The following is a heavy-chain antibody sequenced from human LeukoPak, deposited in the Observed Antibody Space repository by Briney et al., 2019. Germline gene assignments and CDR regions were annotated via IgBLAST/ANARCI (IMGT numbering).Heavy chain of an antibody. D-gene: IGHD3-9*01. Sequence: ASVKVSCKASGYTFTSYGISWVRQAPGQGLEWMGWISAYNGNTNYAQKLQGRVTMTTDTSTSTAYMELRSLRSDDTAVYYCGRYFDWLLDPEYHYYYYGMDVWGQGTTVTVSS. V-gene: IGHV1-18*01. CDR1: GYTFTSYG. J-gene: IGHJ6*02. CDR2: ISAYNGNT. CDR3: GRYFDWLLDPEYHYYYYGMDV.